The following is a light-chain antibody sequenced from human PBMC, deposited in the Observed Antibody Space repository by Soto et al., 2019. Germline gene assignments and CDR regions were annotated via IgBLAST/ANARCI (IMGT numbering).Light chain of an antibody. J-gene: IGKJ1*01. CDR2: GAS. CDR1: QSVGSNY. CDR3: QQYDSSPWT. V-gene: IGKV3-20*01. Sequence: EIVLTQSPGTLSLSPGERATLSCRASQSVGSNYLAWYQQKTAQAPRLLIYGASSRATGIPDRFSGSGSGTDFTLTISRLEPEDFAVYHCQQYDSSPWTFGQGTKVEIK.